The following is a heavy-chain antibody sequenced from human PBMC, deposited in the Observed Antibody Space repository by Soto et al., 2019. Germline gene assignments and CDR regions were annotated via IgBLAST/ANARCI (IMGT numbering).Heavy chain of an antibody. CDR2: SSNSGTFT. D-gene: IGHD1-1*01. J-gene: IGHJ4*02. CDR1: GFTFSSYA. CDR3: ARSGDNYNLLDY. Sequence: PGGSLRLSCAASGFTFSSYAMSWVRQAPGKGLEWIAYSSNSGTFTKYADSVKGRFSISRDNAKNSLYLQINNLSGEDTATYFCARSGDNYNLLDYWGQGTPVTVS. V-gene: IGHV3-21*05.